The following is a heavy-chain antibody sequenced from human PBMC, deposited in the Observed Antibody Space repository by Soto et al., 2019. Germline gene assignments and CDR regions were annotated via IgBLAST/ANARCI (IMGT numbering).Heavy chain of an antibody. CDR3: AREATVTTRAEYFQH. D-gene: IGHD4-17*01. V-gene: IGHV3-13*01. Sequence: GGSLRLSCAASGFTFSSYDMHWVRQATGKGLEWVSAIGTAGDTYYPGSVKGRFTISRENAKNSLYLQMNSLRAGDTAVYYCAREATVTTRAEYFQHWGQGTLVTVSS. J-gene: IGHJ1*01. CDR2: IGTAGDT. CDR1: GFTFSSYD.